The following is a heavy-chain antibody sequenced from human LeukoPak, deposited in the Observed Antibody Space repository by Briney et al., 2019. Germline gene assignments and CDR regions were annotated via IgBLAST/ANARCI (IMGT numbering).Heavy chain of an antibody. J-gene: IGHJ6*04. CDR2: ISSSGSTI. V-gene: IGHV3-48*04. CDR3: AELGITMIGGV. Sequence: GGSLRLSCAASGFSFSSYTMNWVRQAPGKGLEWVSYISSSGSTIYYADSVKGRFTISRDNAKKSLYLQMNSLRAEDTAVYYCAELGITMIGGVWGKGTTVTISS. D-gene: IGHD3-10*02. CDR1: GFSFSSYT.